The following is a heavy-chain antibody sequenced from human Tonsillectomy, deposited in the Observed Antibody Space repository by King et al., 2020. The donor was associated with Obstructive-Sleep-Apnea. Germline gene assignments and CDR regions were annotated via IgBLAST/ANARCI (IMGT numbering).Heavy chain of an antibody. Sequence: VQLVESGGGLVQPGGSLRLSCAAAGFTFSSYAMSWVRQAPGKGLEWVSAISCSGGSTYSADSGKGRFTISRDNSKNTLYLQMKSLRAEDTAVYYCAKGYALRDWYFDLWGRGTLVTVSS. CDR3: AKGYALRDWYFDL. D-gene: IGHD2-2*01. CDR2: ISCSGGST. J-gene: IGHJ2*01. V-gene: IGHV3-23*04. CDR1: GFTFSSYA.